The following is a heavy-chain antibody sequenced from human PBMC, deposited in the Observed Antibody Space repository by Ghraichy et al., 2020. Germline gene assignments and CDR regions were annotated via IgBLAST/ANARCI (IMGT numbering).Heavy chain of an antibody. J-gene: IGHJ6*02. Sequence: SETLSLTCTVSGASVSTGDNFWSWIRQAPGKGLEWIGNIYYSGATQPPPPPPSRLDMSVDMSKNRFSLTLTSVTAADTAVYFCATGPKDAIYHYYGMDVWGQGTTVIVSS. V-gene: IGHV4-30-4*01. CDR1: GASVSTGDNF. CDR2: IYYSGAT. CDR3: ATGPKDAIYHYYGMDV. D-gene: IGHD2-15*01.